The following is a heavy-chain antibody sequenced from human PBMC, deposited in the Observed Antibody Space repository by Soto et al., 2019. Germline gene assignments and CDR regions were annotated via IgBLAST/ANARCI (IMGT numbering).Heavy chain of an antibody. J-gene: IGHJ5*02. CDR3: ARSVCP. V-gene: IGHV4-31*03. CDR2: ISYSGST. CDR1: GGSFSRGGYS. Sequence: QVQLQESGPGLVKPSPTLSLPCTVSGGSFSRGGYSWNSIRQHPGKGLEWIGYISYSGSTYYNPALKSRVTIAVDTSKNQLSLKLNSVTAADTAVYYCARSVCPWGQGTLVTVSS.